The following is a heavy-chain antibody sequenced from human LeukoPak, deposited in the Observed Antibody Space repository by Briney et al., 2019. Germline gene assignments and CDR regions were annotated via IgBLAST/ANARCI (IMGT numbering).Heavy chain of an antibody. CDR1: GFTFDDYA. CDR2: ISWNSGSI. D-gene: IGHD6-19*01. J-gene: IGHJ4*02. V-gene: IGHV3-9*01. Sequence: GRSQRLSCAASGFTFDDYAMHWVRQAPGKGLEWVSGISWNSGSIGYADSVKGRFTISRGNAKNSLYLQMNSLRAEDTALYYCAKGTGYSSGWYDYWGQGTLVTVSS. CDR3: AKGTGYSSGWYDY.